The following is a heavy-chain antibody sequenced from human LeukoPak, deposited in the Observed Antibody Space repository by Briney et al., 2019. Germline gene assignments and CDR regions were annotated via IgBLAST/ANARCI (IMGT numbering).Heavy chain of an antibody. D-gene: IGHD6-19*01. CDR1: GNSISSYY. CDR2: IHYSGSS. CDR3: ARDEQDYGSGWTGFDP. J-gene: IGHJ5*02. V-gene: IGHV4-59*01. Sequence: SETLSLTCTVSGNSISSYYWSWIRQSPGKGLEWIGYIHYSGSSSYSPSLKSRLTLSVDTSKNQFSLKLRSVTAADTAMYYCARDEQDYGSGWTGFDPWGQGTLVTVSS.